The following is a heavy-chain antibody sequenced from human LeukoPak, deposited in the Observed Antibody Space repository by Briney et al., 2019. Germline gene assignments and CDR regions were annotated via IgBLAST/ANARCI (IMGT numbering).Heavy chain of an antibody. D-gene: IGHD6-6*01. Sequence: GRSLRLSCAVSGFTFRTHGMHWVRQAPGKGLEWVAFISYDGGNIYYADSVKGRFTASRDNSKNTLYLQMNSLRAEDTAVYYCGKGGSSSVFYLDFWGQGTLVTVSS. CDR2: ISYDGGNI. CDR1: GFTFRTHG. J-gene: IGHJ4*02. CDR3: GKGGSSSVFYLDF. V-gene: IGHV3-30*18.